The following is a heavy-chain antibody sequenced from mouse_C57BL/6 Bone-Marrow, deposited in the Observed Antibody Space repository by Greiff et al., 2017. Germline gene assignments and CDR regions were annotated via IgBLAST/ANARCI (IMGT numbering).Heavy chain of an antibody. V-gene: IGHV1-64*01. CDR3: ARSPTTVPWFAY. CDR1: GYTFTSYW. J-gene: IGHJ3*01. D-gene: IGHD1-1*01. Sequence: QVQLQQSGAELVKPGASVKLSCKASGYTFTSYWMHWVKQRPGQGLEWIGMIHPNSGSTNYNEKFKSKATLTVDKSSSTAYMQLSSLTSEDSAVYYCARSPTTVPWFAYWGQGTLVTVSA. CDR2: IHPNSGST.